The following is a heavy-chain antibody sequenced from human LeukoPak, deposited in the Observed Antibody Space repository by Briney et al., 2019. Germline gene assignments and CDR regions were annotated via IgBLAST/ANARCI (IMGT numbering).Heavy chain of an antibody. CDR3: ARGRKGGSAL. Sequence: GSLRLSCAASGFTFSSYWMTWVRQPPGKGLEWIGEINHSGSTNYNPSPKSRVTISVDRANNQFSLKLSSVTAADTAFYYCARGRKGGSALWGQGTLVTVSS. CDR2: INHSGST. CDR1: GFTFSSYW. V-gene: IGHV4-34*01. J-gene: IGHJ4*02. D-gene: IGHD3-10*01.